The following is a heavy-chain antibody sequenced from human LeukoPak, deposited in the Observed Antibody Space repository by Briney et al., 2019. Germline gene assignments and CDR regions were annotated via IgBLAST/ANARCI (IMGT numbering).Heavy chain of an antibody. CDR1: GFTFSNFG. J-gene: IGHJ4*02. Sequence: GGSLRLSCAASGFTFSNFGMHWVRQAPGKGLEWVAFIRFDGTSEFYADSVKARFTISRDNSKNTLYLQMNSLRAEDTAVYYCAKDRRGTVVRGPIMQTRDYYFEYWGQGTLVTVSP. V-gene: IGHV3-30*02. CDR3: AKDRRGTVVRGPIMQTRDYYFEY. CDR2: IRFDGTSE. D-gene: IGHD3-10*01.